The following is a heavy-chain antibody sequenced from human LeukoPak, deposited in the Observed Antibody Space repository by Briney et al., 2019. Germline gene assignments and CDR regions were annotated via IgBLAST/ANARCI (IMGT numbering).Heavy chain of an antibody. CDR2: IFYNGST. V-gene: IGHV4-59*01. CDR3: ARSGAYDSSGYYEY. D-gene: IGHD3-22*01. J-gene: IGHJ4*02. Sequence: PSETLSLTCTVSGGSISRYYWSWIRQSPGKGLEWIGYIFYNGSTHYNPSLSSRVTTSVDTSKNQFSLRLSSVTAAGTAVYYCARSGAYDSSGYYEYWSQGTLVTVSS. CDR1: GGSISRYY.